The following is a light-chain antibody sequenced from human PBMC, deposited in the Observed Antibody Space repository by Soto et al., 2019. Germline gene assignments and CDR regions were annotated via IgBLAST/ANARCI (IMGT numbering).Light chain of an antibody. CDR3: QKYNSAPWT. CDR1: QGISNF. CDR2: AAS. V-gene: IGKV1-27*01. Sequence: DIQMTQSPSSLSASVGDRVTITCRASQGISNFLAWFQQKPGEVPKLLIFAASTLQSGVPSRFSGSGSGTEFTLAISSLQPEDVATYYCQKYNSAPWTFGQGTKVEIK. J-gene: IGKJ1*01.